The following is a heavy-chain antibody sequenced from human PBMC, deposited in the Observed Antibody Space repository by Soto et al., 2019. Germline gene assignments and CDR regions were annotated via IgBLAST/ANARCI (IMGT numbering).Heavy chain of an antibody. CDR2: ITVAGGGT. J-gene: IGHJ4*02. D-gene: IGHD1-26*01. CDR1: GFPLEKYG. Sequence: VGSLRLSCAVSGFPLEKYGMNWVRQAPGKGLEWVSAITVAGGGTYYADSVKGRFTISRDNSKKTLYLQMNSLSAEDTALYFCAEWPPSPKMGVTSHWGQGTLVTVSS. V-gene: IGHV3-23*01. CDR3: AEWPPSPKMGVTSH.